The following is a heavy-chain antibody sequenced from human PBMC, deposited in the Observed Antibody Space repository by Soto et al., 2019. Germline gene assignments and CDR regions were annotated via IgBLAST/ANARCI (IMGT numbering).Heavy chain of an antibody. J-gene: IGHJ2*01. D-gene: IGHD1-26*01. CDR1: GGSISSYY. Sequence: QVQLQESGPGLVKPSETLSLTCTVSGGSISSYYWSWIRQPPGKGLEWIGYIYYSGSTNYNPSLKCRVTISVDTSKNQFSLKLSSVTAADTAVYYCARKWGWYFDFWGRGTLVTVSS. CDR2: IYYSGST. V-gene: IGHV4-59*08. CDR3: ARKWGWYFDF.